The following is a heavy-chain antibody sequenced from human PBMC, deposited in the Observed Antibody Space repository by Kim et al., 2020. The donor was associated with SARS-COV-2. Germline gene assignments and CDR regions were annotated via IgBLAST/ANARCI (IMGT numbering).Heavy chain of an antibody. CDR2: IYYSGST. CDR1: GGSISSYY. D-gene: IGHD3-3*01. Sequence: SETLSLTCTVSGGSISSYYWSWIRQPPGKGLEWIGYIYYSGSTNYNPSLKSRVTISVDTSKNQFSLKLSSVTAADTAVYYCARQITIFGVGFYSMDVWGERATVTASS. J-gene: IGHJ6*04. V-gene: IGHV4-59*08. CDR3: ARQITIFGVGFYSMDV.